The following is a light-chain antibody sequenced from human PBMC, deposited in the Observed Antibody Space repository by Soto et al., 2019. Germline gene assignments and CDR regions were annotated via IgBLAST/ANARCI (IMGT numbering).Light chain of an antibody. J-gene: IGLJ1*01. Sequence: QSVLTQPASVSGSPGQSITISCTGASSDVGNYNYVSRYQQHPGKAPKLIIYDVSNRPSGVSNRFSGSKSGNTASLTISGLQAEDEADYYCSSYTSSTTLYVFGTGTKVTVL. CDR1: SSDVGNYNY. CDR2: DVS. V-gene: IGLV2-14*03. CDR3: SSYTSSTTLYV.